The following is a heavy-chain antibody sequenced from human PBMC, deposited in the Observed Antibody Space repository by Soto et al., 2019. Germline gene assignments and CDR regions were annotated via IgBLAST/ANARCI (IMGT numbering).Heavy chain of an antibody. CDR3: ATHLNWQAH. V-gene: IGHV3-30*03. CDR2: ISYDGSNK. CDR1: GFTFSSYG. J-gene: IGHJ4*02. Sequence: PGGSLRLSCAASGFTFSSYGMHWVRQAPGKGLEWVAVISYDGSNKYYADSVKGRFTISRDNSKNTLYLQMNSLRAEDTAVYYCATHLNWQAHWAQGPSVPASS.